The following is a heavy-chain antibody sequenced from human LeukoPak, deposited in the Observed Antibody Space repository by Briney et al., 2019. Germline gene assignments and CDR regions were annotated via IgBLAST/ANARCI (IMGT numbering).Heavy chain of an antibody. CDR2: IKEDGGEK. J-gene: IGHJ4*02. CDR1: GFMFSTYW. D-gene: IGHD3-16*01. Sequence: PGGSLRLSCAASGFMFSTYWMTWVRQTPGKGLEWVATIKEDGGEKYYVDSVKGRFTISRDNARSSLYLQMNSLRAEDTAMYYCARGSQIGYGYVYWGQGTLVTVSS. V-gene: IGHV3-7*01. CDR3: ARGSQIGYGYVY.